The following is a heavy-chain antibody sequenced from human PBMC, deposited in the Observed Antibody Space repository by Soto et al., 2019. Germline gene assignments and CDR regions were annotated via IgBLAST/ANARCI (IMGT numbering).Heavy chain of an antibody. Sequence: QVQLVQSGAEVKKPGSSVKVSCKASGVTFNSYTIIWVRQAPVQGLQWMGGIIPIFGTPKYAQKFQGRVTISADESTSTAYLELSRLTSDDTAIYYCASGDYYPPSNWFDPWGQGTLVTVSS. J-gene: IGHJ5*02. CDR1: GVTFNSYT. CDR3: ASGDYYPPSNWFDP. D-gene: IGHD3-10*01. CDR2: IIPIFGTP. V-gene: IGHV1-69*01.